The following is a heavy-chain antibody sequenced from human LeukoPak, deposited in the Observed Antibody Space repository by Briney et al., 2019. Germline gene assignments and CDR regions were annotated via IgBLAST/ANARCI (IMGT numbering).Heavy chain of an antibody. CDR2: ISSSSSYI. CDR1: GFTFSTFA. D-gene: IGHD6-13*01. J-gene: IGHJ4*02. CDR3: ARDPIAAARGNVGFRYFDY. V-gene: IGHV3-21*01. Sequence: GGSLRLSCTASGFTFSTFAMNWVRQAPGKGLEWVSSISSSSSYIYYADSVKGRFTISRDNAKNSLYLQMNSLRAEDTAVYYCARDPIAAARGNVGFRYFDYWGQGTLVTVSS.